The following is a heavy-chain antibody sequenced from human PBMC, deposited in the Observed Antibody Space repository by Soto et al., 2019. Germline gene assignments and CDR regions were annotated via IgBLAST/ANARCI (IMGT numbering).Heavy chain of an antibody. D-gene: IGHD3-10*01. Sequence: GESLKISCKGSGYSFTSYWIGWVRQMPGKGLEWMGIIYPGDSDTRYSPSFQGQVTISVDKSMSTAYLQMNSLRTEDTALYYCAKGAHIRVLLLNPPVYGMDVWGQGTTVTVSS. CDR1: GYSFTSYW. V-gene: IGHV5-51*01. CDR3: AKGAHIRVLLLNPPVYGMDV. J-gene: IGHJ6*02. CDR2: IYPGDSDT.